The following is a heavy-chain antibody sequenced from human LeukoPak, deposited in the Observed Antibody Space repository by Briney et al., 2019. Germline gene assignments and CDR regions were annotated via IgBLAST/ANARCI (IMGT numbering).Heavy chain of an antibody. Sequence: MASETLSLTCTVSGGSISSYLWSWMRQPPGKGLEWSGYIYYSGSTNYNPSLKSRVTILVDTSKNQFYLKVSSVTAADTAVYYCARGQYSGSCFDNWGQGSLVTVCS. V-gene: IGHV4-59*01. J-gene: IGHJ4*02. CDR2: IYYSGST. CDR3: ARGQYSGSCFDN. D-gene: IGHD1-26*01. CDR1: GGSISSYL.